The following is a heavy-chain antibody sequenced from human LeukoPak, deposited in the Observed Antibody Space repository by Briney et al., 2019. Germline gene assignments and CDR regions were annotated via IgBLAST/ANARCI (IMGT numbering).Heavy chain of an antibody. V-gene: IGHV3-53*01. CDR2: IYSGGST. CDR3: ASYGDYDEFDP. J-gene: IGHJ5*02. CDR1: GFTFSDYY. D-gene: IGHD4-17*01. Sequence: GGSLRLSCAASGFTFSDYYMSWVRQAPGKGLEWVSVIYSGGSTYYADSVKGRFTISRDNSKNTLYLQMNSLRAEDTAVYYCASYGDYDEFDPWGQGTLVTVSS.